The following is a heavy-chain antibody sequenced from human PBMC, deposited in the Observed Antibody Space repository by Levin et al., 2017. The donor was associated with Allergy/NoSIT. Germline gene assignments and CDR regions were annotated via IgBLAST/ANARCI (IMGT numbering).Heavy chain of an antibody. CDR3: VTGGAYYYAY. J-gene: IGHJ4*02. V-gene: IGHV3-64D*06. Sequence: GESLKISCSASRSIFRTYGMHWVRQAPGKGLEFVSAISGDGRTTDYTDSVKGRFTISRDNSKDTMYIQMSSLRPEDTAVYYCVTGGAYYYAYWGQGTLVTVSS. D-gene: IGHD1-26*01. CDR2: ISGDGRTT. CDR1: RSIFRTYG.